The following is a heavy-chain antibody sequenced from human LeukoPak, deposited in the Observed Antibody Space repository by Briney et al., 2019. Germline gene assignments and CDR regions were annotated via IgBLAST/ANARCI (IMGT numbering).Heavy chain of an antibody. D-gene: IGHD6-19*01. J-gene: IGHJ4*02. CDR2: ISYSGST. V-gene: IGHV4-59*08. CDR1: GGSISSYY. Sequence: PSETLSLTCSVSGGSISSYYWSWIRQPPGKGLEWIGYISYSGSTNSNPSLKSRVTISADTSKNQFSLKLNSVTAADTAIYYCARHWYASGWYAGFDYWGQGTLVTVSS. CDR3: ARHWYASGWYAGFDY.